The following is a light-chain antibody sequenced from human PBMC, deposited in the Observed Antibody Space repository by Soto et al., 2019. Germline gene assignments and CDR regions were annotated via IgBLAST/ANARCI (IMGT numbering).Light chain of an antibody. CDR3: CSYTGSVV. Sequence: QSALTQPASVSVSPGQSITISCIGNSSDFGTYNLVSWYQHHPGKAPKVMIYEGSKRPSGVSNRFSGSKSGNTASLTISGLQADDEADYYCCSYTGSVVFGGGTKLTVL. CDR2: EGS. J-gene: IGLJ2*01. CDR1: SSDFGTYNL. V-gene: IGLV2-23*01.